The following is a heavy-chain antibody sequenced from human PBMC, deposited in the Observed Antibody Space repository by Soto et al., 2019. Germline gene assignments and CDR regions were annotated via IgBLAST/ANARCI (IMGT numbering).Heavy chain of an antibody. J-gene: IGHJ4*02. D-gene: IGHD3-22*01. Sequence: QVHLVQSGAEVEKPGASVKVSCKASGYTFTTFAITWVRQAPGQGLEWMGWISAYTGNTNYVQKLQGRVTMTTDTFTSPAYMEQRSLRSDDTAVYYCARVHYDSSGYYSLRWDYWGQGTLVTVSS. CDR1: GYTFTTFA. CDR3: ARVHYDSSGYYSLRWDY. V-gene: IGHV1-18*01. CDR2: ISAYTGNT.